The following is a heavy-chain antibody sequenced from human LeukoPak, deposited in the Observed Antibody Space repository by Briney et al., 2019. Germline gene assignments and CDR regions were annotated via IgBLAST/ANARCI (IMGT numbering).Heavy chain of an antibody. CDR3: ARKTTVTAWWFDP. V-gene: IGHV4-30-2*01. J-gene: IGHJ5*02. Sequence: SGTLSLTCAVSGGSISSGGYSWSWIRQPPGKGLEWIGYIYHSGSTYYNPSLKSRVTISVDRSKNQFSLKLSSVTAADTAVYYCARKTTVTAWWFDPWGQGTLVTVSS. CDR1: GGSISSGGYS. CDR2: IYHSGST. D-gene: IGHD4-11*01.